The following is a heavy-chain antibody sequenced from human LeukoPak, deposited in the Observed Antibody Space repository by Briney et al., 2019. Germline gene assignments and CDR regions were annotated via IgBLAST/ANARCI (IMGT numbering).Heavy chain of an antibody. Sequence: PGGSLRLSCAASGFTFTSYSMNWVRQAPGKGLEWVSTISGGGGSTYYADSVKGRFTISRDNSRNTLDLQMSSLRAEDTALYYCAKKYSSTWYAFDIWGQGTMVTVSS. J-gene: IGHJ3*02. CDR2: ISGGGGST. CDR3: AKKYSSTWYAFDI. V-gene: IGHV3-23*01. D-gene: IGHD6-13*01. CDR1: GFTFTSYS.